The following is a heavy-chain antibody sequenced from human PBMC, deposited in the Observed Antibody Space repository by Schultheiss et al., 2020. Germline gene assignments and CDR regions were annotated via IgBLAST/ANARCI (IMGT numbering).Heavy chain of an antibody. J-gene: IGHJ4*02. CDR3: ARVNGGLE. V-gene: IGHV4-4*02. D-gene: IGHD7-27*01. CDR2: IYHSGST. Sequence: GSLRLSCAASGLTFSSYAMTWVRQAPGKGLEWIGEIYHSGSTNYNPSLKSRVTISVDKSKNQFSLKLSSVTAADTAVYYCARVNGGLEWGQGTLVTVSS. CDR1: GLTFSSYAM.